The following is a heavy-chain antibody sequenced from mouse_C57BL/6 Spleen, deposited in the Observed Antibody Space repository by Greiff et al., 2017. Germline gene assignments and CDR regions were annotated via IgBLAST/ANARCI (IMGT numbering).Heavy chain of an antibody. D-gene: IGHD1-1*01. V-gene: IGHV7-3*01. J-gene: IGHJ3*01. Sequence: EVQGVESGGGLVQPGGSLSLSCAASGFTFTDYYMSWVRQPPGKALEWLGFIRNKANGYTTEYSASVKGRFTISRDNSQSILYLQMNALRAEDSDTYYCERYIDYGSSPAWFAYWGQGTLVTVSA. CDR1: GFTFTDYY. CDR2: IRNKANGYTT. CDR3: ERYIDYGSSPAWFAY.